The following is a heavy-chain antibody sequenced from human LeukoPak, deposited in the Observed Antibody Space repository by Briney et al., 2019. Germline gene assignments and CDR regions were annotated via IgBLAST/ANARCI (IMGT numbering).Heavy chain of an antibody. CDR3: ARAKSGWYAGAFTFDY. CDR1: GGPISSGDYY. CDR2: VYYSGST. V-gene: IGHV4-30-4*01. J-gene: IGHJ4*02. Sequence: PSQTLSLTCTVSGGPISSGDYYWSWIRQPPGKGLEWIGYVYYSGSTYYNPSLKSRVTISVDTSKNQFSLKLSSVTAADTAVYYCARAKSGWYAGAFTFDYWGQGTLVTVSS. D-gene: IGHD6-19*01.